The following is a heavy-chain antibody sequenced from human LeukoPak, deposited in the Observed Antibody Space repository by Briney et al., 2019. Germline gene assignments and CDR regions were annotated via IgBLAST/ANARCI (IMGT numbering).Heavy chain of an antibody. CDR3: ARFAAGGSYYYYMDV. J-gene: IGHJ6*03. CDR2: IGTSSTTI. D-gene: IGHD6-25*01. Sequence: GGSLRLSCAASGFTFSSYTMNWVRQPQGKGLEWVSNIGTSSTTIYYADSVKGRFTISRDNAKNSLYLKMNSLRADDTAVYYCARFAAGGSYYYYMDVWGKGTTVTVSS. V-gene: IGHV3-48*01. CDR1: GFTFSSYT.